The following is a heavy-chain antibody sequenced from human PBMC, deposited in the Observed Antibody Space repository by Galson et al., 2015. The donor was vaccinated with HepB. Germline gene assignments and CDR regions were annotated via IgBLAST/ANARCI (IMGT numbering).Heavy chain of an antibody. V-gene: IGHV3-30*18. CDR3: AKGQGLGYDFWSGYYIPDWFDP. D-gene: IGHD3-3*01. CDR1: GFTFSSYG. CDR2: ISYDGSNK. J-gene: IGHJ5*02. Sequence: SLRLSCAASGFTFSSYGMHWVRQAPGKGLEWVAVISYDGSNKYYADSVKGRFTIARDNSKNTLYLQMNSLRAEDTAVYYCAKGQGLGYDFWSGYYIPDWFDPWGQGTLVTVSS.